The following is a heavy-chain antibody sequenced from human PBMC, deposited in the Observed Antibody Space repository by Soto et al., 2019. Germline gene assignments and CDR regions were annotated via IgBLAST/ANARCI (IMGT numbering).Heavy chain of an antibody. V-gene: IGHV3-30*18. CDR2: ISYDGSNK. D-gene: IGHD2-15*01. CDR1: GFTFGSYG. CDR3: AKETYSGPLDY. Sequence: VQLVECGGGVVQPGRSLRRSCAASGFTFGSYGMHWVRQAPGKGLEWVAVISYDGSNKYYADSVKGRFTISRDNSKNTLYLQMNSLRAEDTAVYYCAKETYSGPLDYWGQGTLVTVSS. J-gene: IGHJ4*02.